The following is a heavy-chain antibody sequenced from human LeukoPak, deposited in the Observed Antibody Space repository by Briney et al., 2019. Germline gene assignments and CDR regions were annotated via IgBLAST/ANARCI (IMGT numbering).Heavy chain of an antibody. D-gene: IGHD3-10*01. CDR3: ARDYGLLWFGRTVYYFDY. CDR2: IYTSGST. J-gene: IGHJ4*02. V-gene: IGHV4-4*07. CDR1: GGSISSYY. Sequence: SETLSLTCTVSGGSISSYYWSWIWQTAGKGLEWIGRIYTSGSTNYNPSLKSRVTMSVDTSKNQFSLKLSSVTAADTAVYYCARDYGLLWFGRTVYYFDYWGQGTLVTVSS.